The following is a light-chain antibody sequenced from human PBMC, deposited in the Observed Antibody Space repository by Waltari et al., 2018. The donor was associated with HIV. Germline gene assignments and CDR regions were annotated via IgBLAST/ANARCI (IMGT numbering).Light chain of an antibody. CDR2: DAS. CDR3: QQYDNLALT. V-gene: IGKV1-33*01. CDR1: QDISNY. Sequence: DIQMTQSPTSLSAYVGDRVTITCQASQDISNYLNWYQQKPWKAPKLLIYDASNLETGVPSRFSGSGSGTDFTFTISSLQPEDIATYYCQQYDNLALTFGGGTKVEIK. J-gene: IGKJ4*01.